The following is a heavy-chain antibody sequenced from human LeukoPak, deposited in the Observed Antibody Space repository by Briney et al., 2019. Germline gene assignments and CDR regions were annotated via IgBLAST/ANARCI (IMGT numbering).Heavy chain of an antibody. V-gene: IGHV4-59*11. D-gene: IGHD2-15*01. CDR3: AREDCSGGDCTRFDY. J-gene: IGHJ4*02. Sequence: SETLSLTCTVSGGSISSHYWSWIRQPPGKGLEWIGYIYYSGSTNYNPSLKSRVTISVDTSKNQFSLKMDPVSAADTAVYYCAREDCSGGDCTRFDYWGQGTLVTVSS. CDR1: GGSISSHY. CDR2: IYYSGST.